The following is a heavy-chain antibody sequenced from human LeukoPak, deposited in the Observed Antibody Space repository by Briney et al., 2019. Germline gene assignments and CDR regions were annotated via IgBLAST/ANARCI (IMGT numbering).Heavy chain of an antibody. Sequence: SETLSLTCAVSDYSISSAYYWGWIRQPPGKGLEWIGSIYHSGSTDYNPSLKSRVTISVDTSKNQFSLKLRSVTAADTAVYYCARDQAYCGGDCYFDFWGQGTLVTVSS. V-gene: IGHV4-38-2*02. CDR2: IYHSGST. D-gene: IGHD2-21*02. CDR3: ARDQAYCGGDCYFDF. J-gene: IGHJ4*02. CDR1: DYSISSAYY.